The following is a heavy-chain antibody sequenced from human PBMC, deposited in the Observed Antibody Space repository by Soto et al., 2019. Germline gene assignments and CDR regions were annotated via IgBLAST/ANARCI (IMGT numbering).Heavy chain of an antibody. D-gene: IGHD3-16*01. CDR2: IYYNGST. Sequence: PSETLSLTCTVSGDSFISATYYWGWIRQPPGKGLEWIGSIYYNGSTNYNPSLKSRVTISMDTSKNQFSLNLKSVTTADTAVYYCARARLTFAYGMDVWGQGATVTVSS. CDR1: GDSFISATYY. J-gene: IGHJ6*01. CDR3: ARARLTFAYGMDV. V-gene: IGHV4-61*01.